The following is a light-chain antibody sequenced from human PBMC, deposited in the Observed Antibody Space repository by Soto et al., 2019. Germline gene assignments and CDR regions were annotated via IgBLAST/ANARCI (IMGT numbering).Light chain of an antibody. CDR2: DVS. CDR3: SSYTSSNTYV. V-gene: IGLV2-14*03. J-gene: IGLJ1*01. Sequence: QSVLTQPASVSGSPGQSITISCTGTISDVSGYNFVSWYQQYPGKAPKLMNYDVSNRPSGVSNRFSGSKSGNTASLTISGLQAEDEADYYCSSYTSSNTYVFGAGTKVTVL. CDR1: ISDVSGYNF.